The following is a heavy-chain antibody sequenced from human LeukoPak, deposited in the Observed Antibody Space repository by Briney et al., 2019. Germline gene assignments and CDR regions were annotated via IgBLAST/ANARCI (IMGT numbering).Heavy chain of an antibody. J-gene: IGHJ6*03. Sequence: GGSLRLSCAASGFTFSSYWMSWVRQAPGKGLEWVANIKQDGSEKYYVDSVKGRFTISRDNAKNSLYLQMNSLRAEDTAVYYCASSSGGSSWPFYYYYMDVWGKGTTVTVSS. V-gene: IGHV3-7*01. CDR1: GFTFSSYW. D-gene: IGHD6-13*01. CDR3: ASSSGGSSWPFYYYYMDV. CDR2: IKQDGSEK.